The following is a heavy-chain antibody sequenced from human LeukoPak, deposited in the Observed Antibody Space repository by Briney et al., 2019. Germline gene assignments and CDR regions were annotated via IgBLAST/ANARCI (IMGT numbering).Heavy chain of an antibody. CDR3: ARAGYSNSWYAVWFDP. CDR1: GGSISSYY. Sequence: SETLSLTCTVSGGSISSYYWSWIRQPPGKGLEWIGYIYYSGSTNYNPSLKSRVTISVDTSENQFSLKLSSVTAADTAVYYCARAGYSNSWYAVWFDPWGQGTLVTVSS. D-gene: IGHD6-13*01. CDR2: IYYSGST. J-gene: IGHJ5*02. V-gene: IGHV4-59*08.